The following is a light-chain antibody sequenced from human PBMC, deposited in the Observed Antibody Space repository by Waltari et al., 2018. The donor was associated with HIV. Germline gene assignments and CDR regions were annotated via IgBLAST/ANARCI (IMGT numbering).Light chain of an antibody. CDR1: ALPKQY. J-gene: IGLJ2*01. Sequence: ESVSPGQTARITCSGDALPKQYAYWYQQKPGQAPVLVIYKDSERPSGIPERFSGSSSGTTVTLTISGVQAEDEADYYCQSADSSGTYSVVFGGGTKLTVL. CDR2: KDS. V-gene: IGLV3-25*03. CDR3: QSADSSGTYSVV.